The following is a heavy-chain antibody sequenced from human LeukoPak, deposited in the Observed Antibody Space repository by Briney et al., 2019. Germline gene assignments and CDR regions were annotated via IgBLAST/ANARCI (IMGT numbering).Heavy chain of an antibody. CDR1: GFTFSNYW. V-gene: IGHV3-7*01. CDR2: IKEDGSET. CDR3: TRRPIDY. J-gene: IGHJ4*02. Sequence: GGSLRLSCVPSGFTFSNYWMTWVRQAPGKGLEWVANIKEDGSETYYVDSVKGRFTISRDNAKNSLYLQMNSLRVEDTAVYYCTRRPIDYWGQGTLVTVSS.